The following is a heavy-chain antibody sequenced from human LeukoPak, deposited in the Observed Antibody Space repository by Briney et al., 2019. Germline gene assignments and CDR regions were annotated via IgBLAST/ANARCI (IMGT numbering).Heavy chain of an antibody. J-gene: IGHJ5*02. Sequence: SETLSLTCAVYGGSFSGYYWSWIRQPPGKGLEGIGEINHSGSTNYNPSLKSRVTISVDTSKNQFSLKLSSVTAADTAVYYCAREHIVVVPAAISIWFDPWGQGTLVTVSS. CDR3: AREHIVVVPAAISIWFDP. V-gene: IGHV4-34*01. CDR1: GGSFSGYY. CDR2: INHSGST. D-gene: IGHD2-2*01.